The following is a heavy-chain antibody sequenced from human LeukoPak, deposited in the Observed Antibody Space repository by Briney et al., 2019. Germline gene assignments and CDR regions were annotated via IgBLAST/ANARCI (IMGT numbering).Heavy chain of an antibody. J-gene: IGHJ6*02. CDR1: GYTFTSYD. CDR3: ARGFYCSGGSCYPDLYYYGMDV. V-gene: IGHV1-8*01. CDR2: MNPNSGNT. Sequence: ASVKVSCKASGYTFTSYDINWVRQATGQGLEWMGWMNPNSGNTGYAQKFQGRVTMTRNTSTSTAYMELSSLRSEDTAVYYCARGFYCSGGSCYPDLYYYGMDVWGQGTTVTVSS. D-gene: IGHD2-15*01.